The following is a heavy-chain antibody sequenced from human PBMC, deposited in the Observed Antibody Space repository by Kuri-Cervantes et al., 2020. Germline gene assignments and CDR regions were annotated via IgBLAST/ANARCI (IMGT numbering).Heavy chain of an antibody. CDR3: ARGCSSTSCYALFDY. D-gene: IGHD2-2*01. Sequence: GGSLRLSCAASGFTSSDYYMSWIRQAPGKGLEWVSYISSSGSTIYYADSVKGRFTVSRDNAKNSLYLQMNSLRAEDTAVYYCARGCSSTSCYALFDYWGQGTLVTVSS. CDR1: GFTSSDYY. V-gene: IGHV3-11*01. J-gene: IGHJ4*02. CDR2: ISSSGSTI.